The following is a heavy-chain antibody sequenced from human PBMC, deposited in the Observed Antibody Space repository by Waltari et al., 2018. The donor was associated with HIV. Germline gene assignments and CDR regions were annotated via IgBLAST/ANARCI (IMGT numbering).Heavy chain of an antibody. CDR1: GGSISSGDYY. V-gene: IGHV4-31*03. CDR3: ARDGGAYSSSALDY. CDR2: IYSSGST. J-gene: IGHJ4*02. Sequence: QVQLQESGPGLVKPSQTLSLTCTVSGGSISSGDYYLSWIRQHPGKGLEWIGYIYSSGSTYYNPSLRSRVTISADTSKNQFSLKLSSVTAADTAVYYCARDGGAYSSSALDYWGQGTLVTVSS. D-gene: IGHD6-6*01.